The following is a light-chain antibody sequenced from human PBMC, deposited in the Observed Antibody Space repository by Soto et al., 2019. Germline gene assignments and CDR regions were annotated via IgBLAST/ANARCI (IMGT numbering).Light chain of an antibody. Sequence: AIQMTQSPSSLSASVGDRVTTTCRASQDIRNDLGWYQQKPVQTPKLLIFAASSLLSGVPSRFSGSGSGTDFTLTISSLQPEDFATYYCLQDFNYPWTFGQGTKVEIE. J-gene: IGKJ1*01. CDR1: QDIRND. CDR2: AAS. V-gene: IGKV1-6*01. CDR3: LQDFNYPWT.